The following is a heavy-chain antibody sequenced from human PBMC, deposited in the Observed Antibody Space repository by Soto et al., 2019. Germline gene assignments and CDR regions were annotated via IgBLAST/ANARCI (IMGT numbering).Heavy chain of an antibody. CDR2: IYYTGST. CDR1: AGSISTYH. D-gene: IGHD2-15*01. J-gene: IGHJ4*02. Sequence: SETLSLTCSVSAGSISTYHWSWIRQPAGKVLEWIGRIYYTGSTDYNPSLKSRVTMSVDTSKNQFSLKVSSVTAADTAVYYCARDCSGGACYPASFDYWGQGTLVNVSS. V-gene: IGHV4-4*07. CDR3: ARDCSGGACYPASFDY.